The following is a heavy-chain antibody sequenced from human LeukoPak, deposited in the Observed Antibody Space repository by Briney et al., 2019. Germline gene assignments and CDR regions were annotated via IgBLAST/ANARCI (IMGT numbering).Heavy chain of an antibody. CDR1: GYTFTSYD. Sequence: ASVKVSCKASGYTFTSYDINWVRQATGQGLEWMGWMNPNSGNTGYAQKFQGRVTITRNTSISTAYMELSSLRSEDTAVYYCARVEEGYCSSTSCYTYAFDIWGQGTMVTVSS. CDR2: MNPNSGNT. V-gene: IGHV1-8*03. CDR3: ARVEEGYCSSTSCYTYAFDI. D-gene: IGHD2-2*02. J-gene: IGHJ3*02.